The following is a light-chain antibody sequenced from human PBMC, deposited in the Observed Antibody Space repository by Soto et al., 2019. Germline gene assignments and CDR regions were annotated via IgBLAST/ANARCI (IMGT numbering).Light chain of an antibody. V-gene: IGKV1-5*01. CDR2: DAS. Sequence: DIQMTQSPTTLSASVGDRVTITCRASQSISSWLAWYQHKPGKAPKLLIYDASSLESGVPSRFSGSGSGTEFTLTISSLQPDDFATYYCQQYNSYSPPTFGQGTKVEIK. CDR3: QQYNSYSPPT. CDR1: QSISSW. J-gene: IGKJ1*01.